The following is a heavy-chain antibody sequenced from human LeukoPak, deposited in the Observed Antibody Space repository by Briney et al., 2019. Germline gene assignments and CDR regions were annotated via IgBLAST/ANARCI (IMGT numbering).Heavy chain of an antibody. D-gene: IGHD3-3*01. CDR1: GGTFSSYA. CDR2: IIPIFGTA. J-gene: IGHJ5*02. CDR3: ARVGEDFWSGFKGLNWFDP. Sequence: GASVKVSCKASGGTFSSYAISWVRQAPGQGLEWMGGIIPIFGTANYAQKFQGRVTITADESTSTAYMELSSLRSEDTAVYYCARVGEDFWSGFKGLNWFDPWGQGTLVTVSS. V-gene: IGHV1-69*13.